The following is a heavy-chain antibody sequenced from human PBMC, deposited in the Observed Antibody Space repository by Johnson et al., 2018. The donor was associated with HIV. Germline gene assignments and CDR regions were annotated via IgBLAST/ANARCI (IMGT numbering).Heavy chain of an antibody. CDR3: ARDGSGSSPVDAFDI. D-gene: IGHD1-26*01. J-gene: IGHJ3*02. V-gene: IGHV3-30*02. Sequence: QVQLVESGGGLVQPGGSLRLSCAASGFTFSSYWMSWVRQAPGKGLEWVAFIRYDGSNKYYADSVKGRFTISRDNYKNTLYLQMNSLRAEDTAVYYCARDGSGSSPVDAFDIWGQGTMVTVS. CDR2: IRYDGSNK. CDR1: GFTFSSYW.